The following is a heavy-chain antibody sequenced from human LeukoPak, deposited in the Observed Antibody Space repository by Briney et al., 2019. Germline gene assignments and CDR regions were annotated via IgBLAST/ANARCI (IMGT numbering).Heavy chain of an antibody. D-gene: IGHD4-17*01. Sequence: ASVKVSCKASGYTFTGYYMHWVRQAPGQGLEWMGWINPNSGGTNYAQKFQGRVTMTRDTSISTAYMELSRLRSDDTAVYYCATTNYGDYVLYYFDYWGQGTLVTVSS. CDR1: GYTFTGYY. CDR3: ATTNYGDYVLYYFDY. V-gene: IGHV1-2*02. CDR2: INPNSGGT. J-gene: IGHJ4*02.